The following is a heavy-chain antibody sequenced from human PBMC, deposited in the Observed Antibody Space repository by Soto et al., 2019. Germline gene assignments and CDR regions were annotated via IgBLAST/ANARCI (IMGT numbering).Heavy chain of an antibody. V-gene: IGHV3-21*01. Sequence: GGSLRLSCAASGFTFSSYSMNWVRQAPGKGLEWVSSISSSSSDIYYADSVKGRFTITRDNAKISLYLQMNSLRAEDTAVYYCERDTPGAFGVVNAYYYYGMDVWGQGTTVTVSS. CDR3: ERDTPGAFGVVNAYYYYGMDV. CDR2: ISSSSSDI. CDR1: GFTFSSYS. D-gene: IGHD3-3*01. J-gene: IGHJ6*02.